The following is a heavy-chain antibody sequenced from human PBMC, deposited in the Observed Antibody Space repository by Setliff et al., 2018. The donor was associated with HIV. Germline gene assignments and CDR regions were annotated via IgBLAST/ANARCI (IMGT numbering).Heavy chain of an antibody. J-gene: IGHJ6*03. CDR3: ARGSRQLTIFGVVFKTNYYFMDV. CDR1: GGSIRNGLYY. Sequence: SETLSLTCTVSGGSIRNGLYYWHWIRQPPGKGLEWIGSVYYSGSTYYKPSLKSRVTISVDTSKNQFSLTLNSVTAADTAVYYCARGSRQLTIFGVVFKTNYYFMDVWGKGTAVTVSS. V-gene: IGHV4-39*01. D-gene: IGHD3-3*01. CDR2: VYYSGST.